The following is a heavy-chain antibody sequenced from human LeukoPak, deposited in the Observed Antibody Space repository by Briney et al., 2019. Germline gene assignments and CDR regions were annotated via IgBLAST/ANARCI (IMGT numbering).Heavy chain of an antibody. Sequence: GGSLRLSCAASGFTFDDYAMHWVRQAPGKGLEWVSLISWDGGSTYYADSVKGRFTTSRDNSKNSLYLQMNSLRAEDTALYYCAKDTLHSSGYYYGMDVWGQGTTVTVSS. CDR1: GFTFDDYA. CDR3: AKDTLHSSGYYYGMDV. CDR2: ISWDGGST. J-gene: IGHJ6*02. V-gene: IGHV3-43D*03. D-gene: IGHD6-19*01.